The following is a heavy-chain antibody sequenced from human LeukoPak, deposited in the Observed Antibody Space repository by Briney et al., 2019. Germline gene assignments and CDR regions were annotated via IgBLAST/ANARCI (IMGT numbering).Heavy chain of an antibody. V-gene: IGHV4-39*01. D-gene: IGHD3-3*01. J-gene: IGHJ6*02. Sequence: PSETLSLTCTVSGGSISSSSYYWGWIRQPPGKGLEWIGSIYYSGSTYYNPSLKSRVTISVDTSKNQFSLKLSSVTAADTAVYYCARPYHYDFWSGYSYGMDVWGQGTTVTVSS. CDR3: ARPYHYDFWSGYSYGMDV. CDR1: GGSISSSSYY. CDR2: IYYSGST.